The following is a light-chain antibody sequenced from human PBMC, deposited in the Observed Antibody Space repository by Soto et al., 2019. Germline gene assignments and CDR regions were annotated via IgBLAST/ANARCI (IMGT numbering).Light chain of an antibody. CDR1: QSVSSD. CDR3: QQYNNWPRT. CDR2: GAY. Sequence: EIVMTQSPATLSVSPGERSTLSCMASQSVSSDLAWYHQKPGQAPRILIYGAYTRATGITARFSGSGSGTEFTLTINSLQSEDFAVYYCQQYNNWPRTVGQGTQVEIK. J-gene: IGKJ1*01. V-gene: IGKV3-15*01.